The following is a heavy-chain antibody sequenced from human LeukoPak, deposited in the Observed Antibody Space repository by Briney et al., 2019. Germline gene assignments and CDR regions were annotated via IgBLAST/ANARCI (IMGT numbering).Heavy chain of an antibody. CDR3: ARECVDDYGDLGGC. D-gene: IGHD4-17*01. CDR2: IIPIFGTA. J-gene: IGHJ4*02. Sequence: SVKVSCKASVGTFSSYSISWVRQAPGQGLEWMGGIIPIFGTANYAQKFQGRVTITADESTSTAYMELSSLRSEDTAVYYCARECVDDYGDLGGCWGQGTLVTVSS. V-gene: IGHV1-69*13. CDR1: VGTFSSYS.